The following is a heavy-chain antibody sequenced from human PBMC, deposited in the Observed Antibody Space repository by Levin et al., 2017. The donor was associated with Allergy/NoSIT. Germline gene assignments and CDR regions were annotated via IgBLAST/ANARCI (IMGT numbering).Heavy chain of an antibody. CDR3: AKDGAI. Sequence: SCAASGFTFSDYAMNWVRQAPGKGLEWVSGISGSGGITDYADSVRDRFIISRDNSKKTLSLQMNSLRAEDTAVYYCAKDGAIWGQGTLVTVSS. CDR1: GFTFSDYA. D-gene: IGHD3-16*01. J-gene: IGHJ4*02. V-gene: IGHV3-23*01. CDR2: ISGSGGIT.